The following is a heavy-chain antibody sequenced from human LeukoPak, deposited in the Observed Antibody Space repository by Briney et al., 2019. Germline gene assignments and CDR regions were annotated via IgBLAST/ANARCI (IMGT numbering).Heavy chain of an antibody. CDR1: GGSFSGYY. J-gene: IGHJ4*02. CDR2: INHSGST. D-gene: IGHD2-21*01. V-gene: IGHV4-34*01. Sequence: KPSETLSLTCAVYGGSFSGYYWSWIGQPPGKGREWIGEINHSGSTNYNPSLKSRVTISVDTSKNQFSLKLSSVTAADTAVYYCARGSGDGPGYYFDYWGQGTLVTVSS. CDR3: ARGSGDGPGYYFDY.